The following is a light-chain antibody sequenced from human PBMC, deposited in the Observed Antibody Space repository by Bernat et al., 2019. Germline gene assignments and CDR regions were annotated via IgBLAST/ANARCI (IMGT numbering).Light chain of an antibody. V-gene: IGKV1-39*01. J-gene: IGKJ4*01. CDR3: QTSYSAPLS. CDR1: QSIRNY. Sequence: DIQMTQSPSSLSASVGDRVTIPCRASQSIRNYVSWYQQKPGQAPKLLIYAASTLESGVPSRFSGSGSGTDFTLSINSLQPEDFATYYCQTSYSAPLSFGGGTRVEIK. CDR2: AAS.